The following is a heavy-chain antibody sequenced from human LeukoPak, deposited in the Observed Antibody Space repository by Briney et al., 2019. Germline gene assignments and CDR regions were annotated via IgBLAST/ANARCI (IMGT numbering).Heavy chain of an antibody. CDR3: AKLLNDYGDYYFDY. Sequence: GGSLRLSCAASGFTFSSYAMSWVRQAPGKGLEWVSAISSSGGSTYYADSVKGRFTISRDNSKNTLYLQMNSLRADDTAVYYCAKLLNDYGDYYFDYWGQGTLVTVSS. V-gene: IGHV3-23*01. D-gene: IGHD4-17*01. J-gene: IGHJ4*02. CDR2: ISSSGGST. CDR1: GFTFSSYA.